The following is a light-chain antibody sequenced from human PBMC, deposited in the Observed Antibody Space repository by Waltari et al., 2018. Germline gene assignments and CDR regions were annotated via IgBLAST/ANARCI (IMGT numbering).Light chain of an antibody. V-gene: IGLV2-23*03. CDR2: EGT. Sequence: QSALTQPASVSGSPGQSTTISCAGTLSDIEPYHCVSWYQQHPGKAPKLIIYEGTKRPSGVSGRFSGSTSGDTASLTISGLLAEDEADYYCCSCTYSSTFVFGGGTKLSVL. CDR1: LSDIEPYHC. J-gene: IGLJ2*01. CDR3: CSCTYSSTFV.